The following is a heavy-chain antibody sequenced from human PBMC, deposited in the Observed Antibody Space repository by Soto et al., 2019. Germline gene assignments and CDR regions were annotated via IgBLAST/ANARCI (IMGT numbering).Heavy chain of an antibody. CDR1: GYTLTTYY. CDR2: INPSGGST. D-gene: IGHD2-21*02. J-gene: IGHJ6*02. V-gene: IGHV1-46*01. CDR3: ARAKVVTAIPEYYYYCMDV. Sequence: ASVKVSCKASGYTLTTYYMHWVRQAPGQGHEWMGVINPSGGSTNYAQKFQGRVTMTRATSTSTVYMELSSLRSEDTAVYFCARAKVVTAIPEYYYYCMDVWGQGTTVTV.